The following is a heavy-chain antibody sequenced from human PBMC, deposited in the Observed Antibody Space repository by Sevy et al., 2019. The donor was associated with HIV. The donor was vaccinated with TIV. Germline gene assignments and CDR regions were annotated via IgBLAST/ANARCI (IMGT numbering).Heavy chain of an antibody. D-gene: IGHD4-17*01. J-gene: IGHJ4*02. CDR2: LKQDGSEK. Sequence: GGSLKPSCAALGFTLSRYWMNWVRQAQGKGLEWVAKLKQDGSEKYYVESVKGRLTISRDNAENSLYLQMNSLRAEDTAVYYCVREGTAVTARAFEYWGQGTLVTVSS. V-gene: IGHV3-7*01. CDR3: VREGTAVTARAFEY. CDR1: GFTLSRYW.